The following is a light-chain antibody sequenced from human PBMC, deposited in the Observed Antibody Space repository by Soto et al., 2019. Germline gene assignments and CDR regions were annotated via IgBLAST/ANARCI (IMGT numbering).Light chain of an antibody. J-gene: IGKJ4*01. V-gene: IGKV1-5*01. CDR1: QSVRSW. Sequence: EIEMKQSPFDLAGSVGERVTITCRASQSVRSWLAWYQQKPGRAPKFLIYDASSLESGVPSRFSGSGSGTEFTLTSSNLQPDDFATYYCQQYDNYPLTLGGGTKVDIK. CDR3: QQYDNYPLT. CDR2: DAS.